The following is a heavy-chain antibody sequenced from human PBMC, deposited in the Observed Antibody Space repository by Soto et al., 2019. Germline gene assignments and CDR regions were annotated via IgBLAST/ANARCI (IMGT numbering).Heavy chain of an antibody. Sequence: LXLSGVFFEYTFSDAWMSWVRQAPGKGLEWVARINRKIDGETTDYAAPVEGRFTIARDDSKNTLYLQMSSLKIEDTAVYFCTADHWSWGQGTLVTVYS. D-gene: IGHD3-3*01. J-gene: IGHJ4*02. CDR3: TADHWS. V-gene: IGHV3-15*01. CDR1: EYTFSDAW. CDR2: INRKIDGETT.